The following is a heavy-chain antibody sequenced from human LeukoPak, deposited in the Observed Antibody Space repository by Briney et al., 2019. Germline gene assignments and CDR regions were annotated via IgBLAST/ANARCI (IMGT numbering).Heavy chain of an antibody. CDR2: IYSGGST. CDR3: ARGRSLSW. D-gene: IGHD6-13*01. J-gene: IGHJ4*02. V-gene: IGHV3-66*01. CDR1: EFSVGSNY. Sequence: GGSLRLSCAASEFSVGSNYMTWVRQAPGKGLEWVSLIYSGGSTYYADSVKGRFTISRDNAKNSLYLQMNSLRAEDTAVYYCARGRSLSWWGQGTLVTVSS.